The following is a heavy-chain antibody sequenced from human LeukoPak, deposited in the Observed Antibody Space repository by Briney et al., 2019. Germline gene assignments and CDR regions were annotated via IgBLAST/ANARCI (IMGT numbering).Heavy chain of an antibody. D-gene: IGHD2-21*02. CDR3: ARLVVVTAIPPPNWFDP. J-gene: IGHJ5*02. CDR1: GGSISSGDYY. Sequence: PSETLSLTCTVSGGSISSGDYYWSWIRQPPGKGLEWIGYIYYSGSTNYNPSLKSRVTISVDTSKNQFSLKLSSVTAADTAVYYCARLVVVTAIPPPNWFDPWGQGTLVTVSS. V-gene: IGHV4-30-4*01. CDR2: IYYSGST.